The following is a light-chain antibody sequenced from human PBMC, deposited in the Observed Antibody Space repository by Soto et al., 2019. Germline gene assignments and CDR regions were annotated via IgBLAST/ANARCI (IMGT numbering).Light chain of an antibody. Sequence: SALTQPASVSGSPGQSITISCTGTSSDVGGYNYVSWYQQHPGKAPKLMIYHVTYRPSGVSNRYSGSKSGNSASLTISGLQADDEADYYFCSLTTSHTYVFGSGTKLTVL. J-gene: IGLJ1*01. CDR1: SSDVGGYNY. CDR2: HVT. V-gene: IGLV2-14*03. CDR3: CSLTTSHTYV.